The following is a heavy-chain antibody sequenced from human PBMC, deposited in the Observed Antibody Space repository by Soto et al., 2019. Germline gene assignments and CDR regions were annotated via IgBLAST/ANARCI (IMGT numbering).Heavy chain of an antibody. CDR3: ARDLSAGYCSGGSCYPIGSFDP. D-gene: IGHD2-15*01. CDR2: IIPIFGTA. CDR1: GGTFSSYA. J-gene: IGHJ5*02. Sequence: SVKVSCKASGGTFSSYAISWVRQAPGQGPEWMGGIIPIFGTANCAQKFQGRVTITADESTSTAYMELSSLRSEDTAVYYCARDLSAGYCSGGSCYPIGSFDPWGQGTLVTVSS. V-gene: IGHV1-69*13.